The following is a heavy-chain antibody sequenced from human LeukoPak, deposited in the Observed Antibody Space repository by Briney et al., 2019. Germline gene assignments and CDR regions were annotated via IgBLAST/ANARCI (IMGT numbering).Heavy chain of an antibody. J-gene: IGHJ4*02. CDR3: ARDQGSLTRSWYTGY. CDR1: GYTFTGYH. Sequence: GASVQVSCKASGYTFTGYHIHWVRQAPGQGLEWMGRINPYSGDTNFAQKFQGRVTMTRDTSITTAYMDLSSLTPDDTAVYFCARDQGSLTRSWYTGYWRQGTQVTVSS. V-gene: IGHV1-2*06. D-gene: IGHD6-13*01. CDR2: INPYSGDT.